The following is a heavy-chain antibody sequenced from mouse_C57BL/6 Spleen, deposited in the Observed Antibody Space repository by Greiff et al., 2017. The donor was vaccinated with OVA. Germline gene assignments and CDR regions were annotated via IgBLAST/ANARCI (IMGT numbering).Heavy chain of an antibody. Sequence: VKLMESGAELARPGASVKLSCKASGYTFTSYGISWVKQRTGQGLEWIGEIYPRSGNTYYNEKFKGKATLTADKSSSTAYMELRSLTSEDSAVYFCARSMGYGSSLYYFDYWGQGTTLTVSS. CDR3: ARSMGYGSSLYYFDY. CDR2: IYPRSGNT. V-gene: IGHV1-81*01. CDR1: GYTFTSYG. J-gene: IGHJ2*01. D-gene: IGHD1-1*01.